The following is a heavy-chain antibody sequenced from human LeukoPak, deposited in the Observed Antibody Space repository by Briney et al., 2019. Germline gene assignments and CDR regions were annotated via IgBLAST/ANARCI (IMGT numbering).Heavy chain of an antibody. D-gene: IGHD6-13*01. Sequence: PSETLSLTCTVSGXSISSYYWSWIRQPPGKGLEWIGYIYYSGTTNYNPSLKSRVTILVDTSKNQFSLNLSSVTAAGTAVYYCARRGIAAAGYDYWGQGTLVTVSS. CDR3: ARRGIAAAGYDY. J-gene: IGHJ4*02. CDR1: GXSISSYY. CDR2: IYYSGTT. V-gene: IGHV4-59*08.